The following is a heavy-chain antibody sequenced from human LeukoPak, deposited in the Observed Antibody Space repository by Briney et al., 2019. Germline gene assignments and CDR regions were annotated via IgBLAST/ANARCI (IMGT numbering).Heavy chain of an antibody. J-gene: IGHJ4*02. CDR3: AKAHHYDFWSGSCFDY. V-gene: IGHV3-23*01. CDR2: ISGSGGST. Sequence: QPGGSLRLSCAASGFTFSSYAMSWVRQAPGKGLEWVSAISGSGGSTYYADSVKGRFTISRDNSKNTLYLQMNSLRAEDTAVYYCAKAHHYDFWSGSCFDYWGQGTLVTVSS. D-gene: IGHD3-3*01. CDR1: GFTFSSYA.